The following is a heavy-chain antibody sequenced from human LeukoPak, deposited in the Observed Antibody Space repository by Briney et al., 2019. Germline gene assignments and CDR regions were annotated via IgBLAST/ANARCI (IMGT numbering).Heavy chain of an antibody. CDR2: IYTSGTT. V-gene: IGHV4-4*07. CDR1: GGSISSYN. D-gene: IGHD1-1*01. CDR3: ARAPTGTGGWNWFDP. Sequence: SETLSLTCTVSGGSISSYNWSWIRQPAGKGLELIGRIYTSGTTNYNPSLKSRVTMSVDTSKNQFSLKLSSVTAADTAVYYCARAPTGTGGWNWFDPWGQGTLVAVSS. J-gene: IGHJ5*02.